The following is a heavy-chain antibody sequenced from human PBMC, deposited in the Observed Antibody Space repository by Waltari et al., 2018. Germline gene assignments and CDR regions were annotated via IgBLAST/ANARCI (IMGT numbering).Heavy chain of an antibody. J-gene: IGHJ4*02. CDR2: IYTSGST. CDR3: ARGRYDSSGYYDFDY. V-gene: IGHV4-61*02. D-gene: IGHD3-22*01. Sequence: WIRQPAGKGLEWIGRIYTSGSTNYNPSLKSRVTISVDTSKNQFSLKLSSVTAADTAVYYCARGRYDSSGYYDFDYWGQGTLVTVSS.